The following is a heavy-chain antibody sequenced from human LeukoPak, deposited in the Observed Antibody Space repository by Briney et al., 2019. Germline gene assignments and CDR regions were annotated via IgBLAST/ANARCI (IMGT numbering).Heavy chain of an antibody. CDR2: ISYDGSNK. CDR3: ASSYYYDSSAYFGY. J-gene: IGHJ4*02. V-gene: IGHV3-30-3*01. D-gene: IGHD3-22*01. CDR1: GFTFSSYA. Sequence: PGGSLRLSCAASGFTFSSYAMHWVRQAPGKGLEWVAVISYDGSNKYYADSVKGRFTISRDNSKNTLYLQMNSLRAEDTAVYYCASSYYYDSSAYFGYWGQGTLVTVSS.